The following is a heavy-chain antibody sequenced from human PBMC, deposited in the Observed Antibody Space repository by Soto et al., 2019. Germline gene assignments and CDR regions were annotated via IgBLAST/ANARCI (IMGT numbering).Heavy chain of an antibody. CDR1: GFSVTSNY. CDR3: ARVTTFLGIWASTYARNHFDY. D-gene: IGHD3-3*02. V-gene: IGHV3-66*01. Sequence: GGSLRLSCAASGFSVTSNYMTWVRQAPGKGLECVSVIYAGGNTYYPDSVKGRFTISSDNSKNTVFLQMNYLRSVHTAVYYCARVTTFLGIWASTYARNHFDYWGQGTRVTVSS. CDR2: IYAGGNT. J-gene: IGHJ4*02.